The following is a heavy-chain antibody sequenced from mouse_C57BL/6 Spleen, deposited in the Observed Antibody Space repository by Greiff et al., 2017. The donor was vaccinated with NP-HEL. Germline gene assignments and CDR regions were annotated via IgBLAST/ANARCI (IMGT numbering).Heavy chain of an antibody. CDR1: GYTFTSYW. Sequence: QVQLKQPGAELVKPGASVKLSCKASGYTFTSYWMHWVKQRPGQGLEWIGMIHPNSGSTNYNEKFKSKATLTVDKSSSTAYMQLSSLTSEDSAVYYCAREGVYYGYAWFAYWGQGTLVTVSA. D-gene: IGHD2-2*01. CDR3: AREGVYYGYAWFAY. CDR2: IHPNSGST. J-gene: IGHJ3*01. V-gene: IGHV1-64*01.